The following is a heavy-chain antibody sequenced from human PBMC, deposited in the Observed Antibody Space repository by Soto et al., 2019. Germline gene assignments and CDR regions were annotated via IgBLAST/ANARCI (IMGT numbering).Heavy chain of an antibody. D-gene: IGHD1-26*01. CDR3: ARDRASGSYYFYYGMDV. CDR1: GFTFSSYG. J-gene: IGHJ6*02. Sequence: GGSLRLSCAASGFTFSSYGMHWVRQAPGKGLEWGAVIWYDGSNKYYADSVKGRFTISRDNSKNTLYLQMNSLRAEDTDVYYCARDRASGSYYFYYGMDVWGQGTTVNVFS. V-gene: IGHV3-33*01. CDR2: IWYDGSNK.